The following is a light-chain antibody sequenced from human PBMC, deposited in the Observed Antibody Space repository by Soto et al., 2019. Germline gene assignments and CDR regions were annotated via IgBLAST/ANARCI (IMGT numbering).Light chain of an antibody. J-gene: IGLJ2*01. V-gene: IGLV2-14*01. CDR3: TSYSSSSPVL. Sequence: QLVLTQPASVSGSLGQSITISCTGTSSDVGAYNYVSWYQQHPDKAPKLLIFEVTNRPSGVSGRFSGSKSGITASLSISGLQPEDEADYYCTSYSSSSPVLFGGGTELTVL. CDR1: SSDVGAYNY. CDR2: EVT.